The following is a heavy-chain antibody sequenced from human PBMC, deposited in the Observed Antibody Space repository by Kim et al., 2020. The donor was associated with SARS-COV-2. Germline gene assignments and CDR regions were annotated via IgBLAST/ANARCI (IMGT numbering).Heavy chain of an antibody. V-gene: IGHV1-24*01. Sequence: AQKVPGRVTMTEETSTDTAYMELSSLRSEDTAVYYCATSAAAGRLYWFDPWGQGTLVTVSS. J-gene: IGHJ5*02. CDR3: ATSAAAGRLYWFDP. D-gene: IGHD6-13*01.